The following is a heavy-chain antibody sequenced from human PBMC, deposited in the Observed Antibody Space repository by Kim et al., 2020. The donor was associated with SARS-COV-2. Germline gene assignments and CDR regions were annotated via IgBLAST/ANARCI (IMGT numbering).Heavy chain of an antibody. CDR2: IYPSDSDT. Sequence: GESLKISCECSGYSFTTHWIGWVRQMPGKGLEWMGIIYPSDSDTRYSPSFQGQVTISVDKSINTAYLKWSSLKASDTAIYYCARHQRLLDVLRQGWGVQYYFYGMDVWGQGTTVTVAS. CDR1: GYSFTTHW. CDR3: ARHQRLLDVLRQGWGVQYYFYGMDV. V-gene: IGHV5-51*01. J-gene: IGHJ6*02. D-gene: IGHD3-10*01.